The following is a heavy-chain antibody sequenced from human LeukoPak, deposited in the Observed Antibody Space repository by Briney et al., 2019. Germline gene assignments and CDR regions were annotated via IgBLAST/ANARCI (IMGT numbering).Heavy chain of an antibody. CDR3: ARAAPYSSGWYWDFDY. D-gene: IGHD6-19*01. CDR1: GGSVSSGSYY. V-gene: IGHV4-61*01. Sequence: PSETLSLTCTVSGGSVSSGSYYWSWIRQPPGKGLEWIGYIYYSGSTNYNPSLKSRVTISVDTSKNQFSLKLSSVTAADTAVYYCARAAPYSSGWYWDFDYWGQGTLVTVSS. J-gene: IGHJ4*02. CDR2: IYYSGST.